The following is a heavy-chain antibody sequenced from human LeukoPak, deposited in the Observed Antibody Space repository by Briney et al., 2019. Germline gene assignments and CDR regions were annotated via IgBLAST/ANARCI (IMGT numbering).Heavy chain of an antibody. Sequence: PGGSLRLSCAASGFIFSNYWMSWVRQAPGKGLEWVANVKPDGTEEYYVGSVKGRFTISRDNAKNTLYLQMNSLRVDDTAVYYCAREIGPGTGSGDAFDIWGQGTMVTVSS. D-gene: IGHD3-10*01. CDR1: GFIFSNYW. J-gene: IGHJ3*02. CDR3: AREIGPGTGSGDAFDI. CDR2: VKPDGTEE. V-gene: IGHV3-7*01.